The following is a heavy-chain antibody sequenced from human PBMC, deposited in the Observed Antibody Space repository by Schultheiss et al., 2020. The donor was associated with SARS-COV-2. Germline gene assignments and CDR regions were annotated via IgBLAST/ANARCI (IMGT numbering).Heavy chain of an antibody. J-gene: IGHJ5*02. D-gene: IGHD2-21*01. CDR1: GGSISSSNW. Sequence: LSLTCAVSGGSISSSNWWSWVRQPPGKGLEWVSRITSDGSSTTYADSVKGRFTMSRDNAKNTLYVQMNSLRAEDTAVYYCAKDLFDSWFDPWGQGTLVTVSS. CDR2: ITSDGSST. V-gene: IGHV3-74*01. CDR3: AKDLFDSWFDP.